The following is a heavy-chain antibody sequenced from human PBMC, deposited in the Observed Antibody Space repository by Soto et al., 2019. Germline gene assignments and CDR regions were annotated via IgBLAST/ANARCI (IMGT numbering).Heavy chain of an antibody. V-gene: IGHV2-5*02. Sequence: SGPTLVNPTQTLTLTCTFSGFSLSTSGVGVGWIRQPPGKALEWLALIYWDDDKRYSPSLRSRLTITKDTSKNQVVLTMTNMDPVDTATYYCAHTPPSTHPNWFDPWGQGTLVTVSS. CDR1: GFSLSTSGVG. D-gene: IGHD2-2*01. J-gene: IGHJ5*02. CDR3: AHTPPSTHPNWFDP. CDR2: IYWDDDK.